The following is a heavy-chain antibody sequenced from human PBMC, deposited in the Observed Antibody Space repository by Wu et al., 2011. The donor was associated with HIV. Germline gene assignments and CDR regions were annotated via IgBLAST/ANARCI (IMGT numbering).Heavy chain of an antibody. D-gene: IGHD2-21*01. V-gene: IGHV1-69*14. CDR3: ARDLGGDEDY. CDR1: GDTFSTYG. Sequence: QVQLVQSGAEVKKPGSSVKVSCKASGDTFSTYGINWVRQAPGQGLEWMGGIIPILGTVKYAQKFQGRVTITADKSTSTAYMELSSLRSEDTAIYYCARDLGGDEDYWGQGILVTVSS. J-gene: IGHJ4*02. CDR2: IIPILGTV.